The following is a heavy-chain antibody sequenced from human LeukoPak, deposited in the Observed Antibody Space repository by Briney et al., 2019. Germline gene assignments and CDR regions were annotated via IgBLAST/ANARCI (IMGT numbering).Heavy chain of an antibody. CDR3: ASVDTAMVTGLWFDP. V-gene: IGHV4-61*01. D-gene: IGHD5-18*01. CDR2: IYYSGST. Sequence: SETLSLTCTVSGGSVSSGSYYWSWIRQPPGKGLEWIGYIYYSGSTNYNPSLKSRVTISVDTSKNQFSLKLSSVTAADTAVYYCASVDTAMVTGLWFDPWGQGTLVTVSP. CDR1: GGSVSSGSYY. J-gene: IGHJ5*02.